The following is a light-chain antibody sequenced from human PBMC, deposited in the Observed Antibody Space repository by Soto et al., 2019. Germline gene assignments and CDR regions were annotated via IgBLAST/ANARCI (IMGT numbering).Light chain of an antibody. Sequence: QAVVTQEPSLTVSPGGTVTLTCGSSTGAVTSSHSPYWFQQKPGQAPRILISDTSNKHSWTPARFSGSLLVGKGALTLSGAQPEDEADYYCLLTYSGARVFGGGTKLTVL. CDR2: DTS. J-gene: IGLJ3*02. CDR3: LLTYSGARV. CDR1: TGAVTSSHS. V-gene: IGLV7-46*01.